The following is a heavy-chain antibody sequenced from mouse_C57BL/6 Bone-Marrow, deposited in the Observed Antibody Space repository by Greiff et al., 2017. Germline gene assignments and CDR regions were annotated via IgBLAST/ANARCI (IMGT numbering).Heavy chain of an antibody. CDR1: GYTFTSYW. V-gene: IGHV1-61*01. J-gene: IGHJ1*03. Sequence: QVQLQQPGAELVRPGSSVKLSCKASGYTFTSYWMAWVKQRPGQGLEWIGNIYPSDSETPYNQKFKDKATLTVDKSSSTAYMQLSSLTSEDSAVYYCARSGDYDEGYWYFDVWGTGTTVTVSS. CDR3: ARSGDYDEGYWYFDV. CDR2: IYPSDSET. D-gene: IGHD2-4*01.